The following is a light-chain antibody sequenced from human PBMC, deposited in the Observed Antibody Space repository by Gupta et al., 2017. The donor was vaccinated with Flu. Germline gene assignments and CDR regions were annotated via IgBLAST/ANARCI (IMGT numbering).Light chain of an antibody. CDR3: QQSYISPST. CDR1: QNIINY. J-gene: IGKJ3*01. CDR2: TAS. Sequence: DIQMTQSPSSLSASVGDRVTITCRASQNIINYLNWFQQRPGRAPKLLIFTASSLQSGVSSRFSGGGSGATFTLTISSLQPEDFATYYCQQSYISPSTFGPGTKVDIK. V-gene: IGKV1-39*01.